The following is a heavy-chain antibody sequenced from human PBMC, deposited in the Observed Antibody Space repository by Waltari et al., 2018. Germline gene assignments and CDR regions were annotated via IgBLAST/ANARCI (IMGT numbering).Heavy chain of an antibody. J-gene: IGHJ4*02. Sequence: EVQLVESGGGLVKPGGSLRLSCAASGFTFSSYSMNWVRQAPGKGLEWVSSISSSSSYIYYADSVKGRFTISRDNAKNSLYLQMNSLRAEDTAVYYCARDCLVVGAPGGGDYWGRGTLVTVSS. V-gene: IGHV3-21*01. D-gene: IGHD1-26*01. CDR2: ISSSSSYI. CDR1: GFTFSSYS. CDR3: ARDCLVVGAPGGGDY.